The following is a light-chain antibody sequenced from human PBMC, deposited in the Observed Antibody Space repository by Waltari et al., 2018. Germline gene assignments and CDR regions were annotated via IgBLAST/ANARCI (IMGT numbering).Light chain of an antibody. V-gene: IGLV2-11*01. CDR1: SSDVGGYNS. CDR2: DVS. CDR3: CSFAAGNTVI. Sequence: QSALTQPRSVSGSPGQSVTISCTGTSSDVGGYNSVSWYQQDPGKAPKLLIFDVSERPSGVPERFSGSKSGNTASLTISGLQAEDEADYHCCSFAAGNTVIFGGGTKLTVV. J-gene: IGLJ2*01.